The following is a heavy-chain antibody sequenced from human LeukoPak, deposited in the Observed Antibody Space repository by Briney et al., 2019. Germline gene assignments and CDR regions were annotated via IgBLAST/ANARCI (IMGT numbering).Heavy chain of an antibody. CDR3: ARDQNIWASIAVAGNDY. J-gene: IGHJ4*02. CDR2: ISSRGSTI. V-gene: IGHV3-48*04. D-gene: IGHD6-19*01. Sequence: GGSLRLSCAASGFTFSTYAMNWVRQAPGRGLEGVSYISSRGSTIYYADSVKGRFTISRDNAKNPLYLQMNSLRAEDTAVYYCARDQNIWASIAVAGNDYWGQGTLVTVSS. CDR1: GFTFSTYA.